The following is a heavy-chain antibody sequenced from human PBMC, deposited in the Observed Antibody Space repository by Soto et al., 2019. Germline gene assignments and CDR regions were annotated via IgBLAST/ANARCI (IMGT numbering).Heavy chain of an antibody. Sequence: GGSLRLSCAASGFTFSSYAMSWVRQAPGKGLEWVSAISGSGGSTYYADSVKGRFTISRDNSKNTLYLQMNSLRAEDTAVYYCAKESPTPGLIGRIVVVPAAYDYWGQGTLVTVSS. D-gene: IGHD2-2*01. CDR2: ISGSGGST. V-gene: IGHV3-23*01. CDR1: GFTFSSYA. CDR3: AKESPTPGLIGRIVVVPAAYDY. J-gene: IGHJ4*02.